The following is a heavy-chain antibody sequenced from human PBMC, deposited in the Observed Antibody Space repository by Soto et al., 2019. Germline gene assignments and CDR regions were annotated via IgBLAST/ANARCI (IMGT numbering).Heavy chain of an antibody. CDR1: GLTFSDHY. Sequence: GGSLRLSCAASGLTFSDHYMDWVRQAPGKGLEWVGRIRNRANSYTTEYATSVKGRFTISRDDSKNLLYLQMNGLKTEDTAMYYCTRVRSSSWGLDAFDIWGQGTMVTVSS. J-gene: IGHJ3*02. V-gene: IGHV3-72*01. CDR3: TRVRSSSWGLDAFDI. D-gene: IGHD6-13*01. CDR2: IRNRANSYTT.